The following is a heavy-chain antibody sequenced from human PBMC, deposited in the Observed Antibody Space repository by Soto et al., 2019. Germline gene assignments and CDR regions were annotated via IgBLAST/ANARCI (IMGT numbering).Heavy chain of an antibody. J-gene: IGHJ4*02. D-gene: IGHD2-15*01. CDR1: GYTLTNYA. CDR2: INTYNGNS. Sequence: QVQLVQSAAEVKKPGASVKVSCKASGYTLTNYAISWVRQAPGQGPEWMGWINTYNGNSNYAQKFQGRVTMTTDTSTNTAYMELRSLTSNDTAVYYCARDCTGGSCFCMYWCQGTLVTVSS. CDR3: ARDCTGGSCFCMY. V-gene: IGHV1-18*01.